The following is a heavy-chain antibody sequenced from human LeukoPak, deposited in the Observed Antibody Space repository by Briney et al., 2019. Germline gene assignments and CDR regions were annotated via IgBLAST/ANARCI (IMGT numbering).Heavy chain of an antibody. CDR2: INHSGIT. V-gene: IGHV4-34*01. Sequence: SETLSLTCAVYGGSFSYYYWSWIRQPPGKGLEWIGEINHSGITNYNPSLKSRVTISADTPKNQFSLKLSSVTAADTAVYYCARASSRSLDYWGQGTLVTVSS. CDR1: GGSFSYYY. CDR3: ARASSRSLDY. J-gene: IGHJ4*02.